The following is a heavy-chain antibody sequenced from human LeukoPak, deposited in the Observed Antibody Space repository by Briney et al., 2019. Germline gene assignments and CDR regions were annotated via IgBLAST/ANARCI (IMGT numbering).Heavy chain of an antibody. J-gene: IGHJ4*02. D-gene: IGHD3-22*01. CDR1: GYTFTGYY. CDR2: INPSSGGT. CDR3: ARAGDFYDSSGYSRH. Sequence: ASVTVSCKASGYTFTGYYFHWVRQAPGQGPEWMGRINPSSGGTKYVEKFLGRVTLTRDTSTSTVYMELAHLTSDDTAVYYCARAGDFYDSSGYSRHWGQGTPVTVSS. V-gene: IGHV1-2*06.